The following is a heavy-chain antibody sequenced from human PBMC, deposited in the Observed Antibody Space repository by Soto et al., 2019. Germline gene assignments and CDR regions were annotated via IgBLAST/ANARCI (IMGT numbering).Heavy chain of an antibody. D-gene: IGHD6-6*01. J-gene: IGHJ2*01. V-gene: IGHV1-69*01. CDR1: GGTFSSYA. CDR2: IIPIFGTA. CDR3: ARAKSFRRSSSSWYVDL. Sequence: QVQLVQSGAEVKKPGSSVKVSCKASGGTFSSYAISWVRQAPGQGLEWMGGIIPIFGTANYAQKFQGRVTITADEATRTAYMELGSLRSEDTAVYYCARAKSFRRSSSSWYVDLWGRGTLVTVSS.